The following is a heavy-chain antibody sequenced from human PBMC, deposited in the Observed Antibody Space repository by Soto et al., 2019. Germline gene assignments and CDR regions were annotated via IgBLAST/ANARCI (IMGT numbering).Heavy chain of an antibody. D-gene: IGHD4-17*01. J-gene: IGHJ4*02. V-gene: IGHV1-18*01. Sequence: GASVKVSCKAYGYTFSNYGISWVRQAPGQGLEWMAWINVYNGATNYRQKFGGRVSLTTDRTTNTAYMDLGSLGFDDTAVYYCARDPDGDNDFDFWGQGTLVTVSS. CDR2: INVYNGAT. CDR1: GYTFSNYG. CDR3: ARDPDGDNDFDF.